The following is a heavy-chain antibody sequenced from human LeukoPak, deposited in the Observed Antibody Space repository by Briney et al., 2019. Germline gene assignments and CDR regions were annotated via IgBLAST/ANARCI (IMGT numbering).Heavy chain of an antibody. CDR2: IYYSGST. J-gene: IGHJ4*02. V-gene: IGHV4-59*01. CDR1: GGSISSYY. CDR3: ASSAAGTQYFDY. Sequence: SETLSLTCTVSGGSISSYYWSWIRQPPGKGLEWIGYIYYSGSTNYNPSLKSRVTISVDTSKNQFSLKLSSVTAADTAVYYCASSAAGTQYFDYWGQGALFTVSS. D-gene: IGHD6-13*01.